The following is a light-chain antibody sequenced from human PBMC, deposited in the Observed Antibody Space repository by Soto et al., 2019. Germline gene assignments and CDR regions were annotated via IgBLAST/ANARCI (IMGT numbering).Light chain of an antibody. V-gene: IGKV1-5*01. J-gene: IGKJ1*01. CDR2: DAS. Sequence: DIHMTQSPSTLSASVVYIVTISCRASQSIDRWLAWYQQKPGKAPKLLIYDASTLESGVPSRFSGSGSGTEFTLTISSLQPDDFATYYCQHETFGQGTKVDIK. CDR1: QSIDRW. CDR3: QHET.